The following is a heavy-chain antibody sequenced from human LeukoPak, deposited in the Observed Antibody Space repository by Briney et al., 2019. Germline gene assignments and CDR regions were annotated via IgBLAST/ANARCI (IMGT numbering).Heavy chain of an antibody. CDR1: GFTFSSYG. CDR2: IWYDGSNK. CDR3: ARGQPTGEYYFDC. D-gene: IGHD1-14*01. Sequence: GRSLRLSCAASGFTFSSYGMHWVRQAPGKGLEWVAVIWYDGSNKYYADSVKGRFTISRDNSKNTLYLQMNSLRAEDTAVYYCARGQPTGEYYFDCWGQGTLVTVSS. J-gene: IGHJ4*02. V-gene: IGHV3-33*01.